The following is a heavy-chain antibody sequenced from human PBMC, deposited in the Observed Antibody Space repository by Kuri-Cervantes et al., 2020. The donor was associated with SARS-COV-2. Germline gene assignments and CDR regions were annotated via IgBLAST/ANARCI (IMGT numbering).Heavy chain of an antibody. Sequence: GSLRLSCAVYGGSFSGYYWSWIRQPPGKGLEWIGYMYYTESTNYNPSLKGRVTVSVDTSKNQFSLKLSSVTAADTAVYYCARGRYYDSSGFQHWGQGTLVTVSS. CDR1: GGSFSGYY. J-gene: IGHJ1*01. D-gene: IGHD3-22*01. CDR2: MYYTEST. V-gene: IGHV4-59*12. CDR3: ARGRYYDSSGFQH.